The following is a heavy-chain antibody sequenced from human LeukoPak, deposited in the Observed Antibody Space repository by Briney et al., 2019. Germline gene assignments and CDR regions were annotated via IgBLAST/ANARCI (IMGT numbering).Heavy chain of an antibody. V-gene: IGHV4-34*01. D-gene: IGHD3-10*01. Sequence: SETLSLTCAVYGGSFSGYYWSWIRQPPGKGLEWIGEINHSGSTNYSPSLKSRVTISVDTSKNQFSLKLSSVTAADTAVYYCARVRITMVRGVPRGWFDPWGQGTLVTVSS. CDR2: INHSGST. CDR3: ARVRITMVRGVPRGWFDP. CDR1: GGSFSGYY. J-gene: IGHJ5*02.